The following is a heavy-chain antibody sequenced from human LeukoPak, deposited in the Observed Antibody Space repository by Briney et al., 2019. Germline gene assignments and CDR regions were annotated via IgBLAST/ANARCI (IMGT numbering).Heavy chain of an antibody. Sequence: GRSLRLSCAASGFTFSSYAMHWVRQAPGKGLEWVAVISYDGSNKYYADSVKGRFTISRDNSKNTLYLQMNSLRAEDTAVYYCARDLSHGLTTVTTPGYYGMDVWGQGTTVTVSS. CDR1: GFTFSSYA. CDR3: ARDLSHGLTTVTTPGYYGMDV. J-gene: IGHJ6*02. CDR2: ISYDGSNK. V-gene: IGHV3-30-3*01. D-gene: IGHD4-17*01.